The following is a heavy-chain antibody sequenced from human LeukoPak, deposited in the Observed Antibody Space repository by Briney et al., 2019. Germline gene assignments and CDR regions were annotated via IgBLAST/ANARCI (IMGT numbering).Heavy chain of an antibody. CDR1: GDSVSGNSGT. J-gene: IGHJ4*02. CDR2: TYYKSKWYN. Sequence: SQTLSLTCGISGDSVSGNSGTWNWIRQSPSRGLEWLGRTYYKSKWYNDYAVSVKSRITINPDTSNNQFSLQLDSVSPEDTAVYFCGRGWLKTGIEYWGKGTLVTVSS. CDR3: GRGWLKTGIEY. V-gene: IGHV6-1*01. D-gene: IGHD5-12*01.